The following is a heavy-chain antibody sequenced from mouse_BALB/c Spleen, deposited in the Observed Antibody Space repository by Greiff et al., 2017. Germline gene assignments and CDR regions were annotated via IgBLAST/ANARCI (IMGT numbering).Heavy chain of an antibody. D-gene: IGHD2-14*01. Sequence: EVKLVESGPSLVKPSQTLSLTCSVTGDSITSGYWNWIRKFPGNKLEYMGYISYSGSTYYNPSLKSRISITRDTSKNQYYLQLNSVTTEDTATYYCARWNYRYDYAMDYWGQGTSVTVSS. J-gene: IGHJ4*01. CDR3: ARWNYRYDYAMDY. V-gene: IGHV3-8*02. CDR2: ISYSGST. CDR1: GDSITSGY.